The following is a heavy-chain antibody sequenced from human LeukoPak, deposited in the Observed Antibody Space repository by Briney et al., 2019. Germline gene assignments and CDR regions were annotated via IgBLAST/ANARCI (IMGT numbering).Heavy chain of an antibody. D-gene: IGHD6-13*01. CDR2: ISYDGSNK. CDR1: GFTFSSYA. J-gene: IGHJ4*02. V-gene: IGHV3-30-3*01. Sequence: GGSLRLSCAASGFTFSSYAMHWVRQAPGKGLEWVAVISYDGSNKYYADSVKGRFTISRDNSKNTLYLQMNSLRAEDTAVYYCARVGVAYSSSWTPFDYRGQGTLVTVSS. CDR3: ARVGVAYSSSWTPFDY.